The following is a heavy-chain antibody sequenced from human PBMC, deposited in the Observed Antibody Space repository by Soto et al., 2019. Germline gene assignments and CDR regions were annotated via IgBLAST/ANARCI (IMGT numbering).Heavy chain of an antibody. CDR3: ARVASPIAAAVDY. V-gene: IGHV1-69*12. Sequence: QVQLVQSGAEVKKPGSSVKVSCKASGGTFSSYAISWVRQAPGQGLEWMGGIIPIFGTANYAQKFQGRVTCTADESTSSAYMKLTSLRSEATAVYYCARVASPIAAAVDYWGQGTLVTVSS. CDR2: IIPIFGTA. J-gene: IGHJ4*02. D-gene: IGHD6-13*01. CDR1: GGTFSSYA.